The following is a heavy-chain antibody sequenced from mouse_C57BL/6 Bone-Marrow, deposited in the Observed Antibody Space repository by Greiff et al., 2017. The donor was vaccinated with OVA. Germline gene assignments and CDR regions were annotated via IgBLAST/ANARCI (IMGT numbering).Heavy chain of an antibody. Sequence: VKLVESGPELVKPGASVKISCKASGYSFTSYYIHWVKQRPGQGLEWIGWIYPGSGNTKYNEKFKGKATLTADTSSSTAYMQLSSLTSEDSAVYYCARSGGNYYFDYWGQGTTLTVSS. CDR3: ARSGGNYYFDY. J-gene: IGHJ2*01. CDR1: GYSFTSYY. CDR2: IYPGSGNT. V-gene: IGHV1-66*01. D-gene: IGHD2-1*01.